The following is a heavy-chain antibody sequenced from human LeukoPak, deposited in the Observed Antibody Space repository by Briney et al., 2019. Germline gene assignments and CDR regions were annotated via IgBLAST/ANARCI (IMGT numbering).Heavy chain of an antibody. CDR3: AIVVDTAMADAFDI. CDR2: INPNSGGT. D-gene: IGHD5-18*01. J-gene: IGHJ3*02. V-gene: IGHV1-2*02. CDR1: GYTFTGYY. Sequence: ASVKVSCKASGYTFTGYYMHWVRQAPGQGLEWMGWINPNSGGTNYAQKFQGRVTMTRDTSISTAYMELSRLRSDDTAVYYCAIVVDTAMADAFDIWGQGTMVTVSS.